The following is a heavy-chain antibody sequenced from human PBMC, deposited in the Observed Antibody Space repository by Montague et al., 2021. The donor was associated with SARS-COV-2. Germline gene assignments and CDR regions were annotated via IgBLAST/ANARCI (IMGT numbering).Heavy chain of an antibody. CDR3: ARVVGDYDFWSGQYYYYYYMDV. D-gene: IGHD3-3*01. CDR1: GGSISSYY. CDR2: IYYSGST. V-gene: IGHV4-59*01. Sequence: SETLSLTCTVSGGSISSYYWSWIRQPPGKGLEWIGYIYYSGSTNYNPSLKRRVTISVDTSKNQFSLKLSSVTAADTDVYSCARVVGDYDFWSGQYYYYYYMDVWGKGTTVTVSS. J-gene: IGHJ6*03.